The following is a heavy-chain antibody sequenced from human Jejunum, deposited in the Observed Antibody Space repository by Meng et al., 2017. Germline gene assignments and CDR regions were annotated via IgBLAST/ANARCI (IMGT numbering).Heavy chain of an antibody. CDR1: GFTFITYS. CDR2: IKQHGSAK. CDR3: ARDGGHGGELDY. V-gene: IGHV3-7*01. J-gene: IGHJ4*02. Sequence: GESLKISCAASGFTFITYSINWVRQAPGKGLEWVAKIKQHGSAKDYVDSVKGRFTISRDNPKNSLDLQMNSLRAEDTAVYYCARDGGHGGELDYWGQGTLVTVSS. D-gene: IGHD2-15*01.